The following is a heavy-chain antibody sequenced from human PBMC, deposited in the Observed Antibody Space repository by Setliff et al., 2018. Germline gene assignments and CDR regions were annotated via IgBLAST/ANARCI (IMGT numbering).Heavy chain of an antibody. CDR3: VRGGRAMGYCSGGTCLENAFDI. J-gene: IGHJ3*02. CDR1: GYTFTSDD. D-gene: IGHD2-15*01. V-gene: IGHV1-8*02. CDR2: MNPNSGNT. Sequence: KASGYTFTSDDINWVRQATGQGLEWMGWMNPNSGNTGYAQKFQGRVTMTRNTSMSTAYMELSSLRSEDTAIYYCVRGGRAMGYCSGGTCLENAFDIWGQGTMVTVSS.